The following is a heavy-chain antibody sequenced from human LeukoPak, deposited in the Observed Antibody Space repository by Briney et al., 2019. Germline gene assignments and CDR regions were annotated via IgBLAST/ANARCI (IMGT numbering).Heavy chain of an antibody. V-gene: IGHV1-2*02. D-gene: IGHD6-19*01. CDR3: ARWPKAKEDSSELRFDY. Sequence: GASVKVSCKASGYTFTGYYMHWVRQAPGQGLEWMGWINPNSGGTNYAQKFQGRVTMTRDTSVSTAYMELSRLRSDDTAVYYRARWPKAKEDSSELRFDYWGQGTLVTVSS. J-gene: IGHJ4*02. CDR2: INPNSGGT. CDR1: GYTFTGYY.